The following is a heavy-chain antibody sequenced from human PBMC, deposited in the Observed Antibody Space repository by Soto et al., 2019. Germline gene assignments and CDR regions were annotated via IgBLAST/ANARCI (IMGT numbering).Heavy chain of an antibody. Sequence: EVQLVETGGGLIQPGGSLRLSCAASGFTVSSNYMSWVRQAPGKGLEWVSVTYSGGSTYYADSVKGRFTISRDNSKNTLYLQMNGLGADDTAVNYCATTKRWLQLGYFDYWGQGTLVTVSS. CDR1: GFTVSSNY. CDR2: TYSGGST. D-gene: IGHD5-12*01. V-gene: IGHV3-53*02. CDR3: ATTKRWLQLGYFDY. J-gene: IGHJ4*02.